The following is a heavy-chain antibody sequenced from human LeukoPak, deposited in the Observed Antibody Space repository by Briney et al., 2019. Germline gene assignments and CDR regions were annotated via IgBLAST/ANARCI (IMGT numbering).Heavy chain of an antibody. V-gene: IGHV1-69*02. Sequence: VASVKVSCKASGGTFSSYTIRWVRQAPGQGLEWMGRIIPILGIANYAQKFQGRVTITADKSTSTAYMELSSLRSEDTAVYYCARITGGFGFDPWGQGTLVTVSS. CDR1: GGTFSSYT. D-gene: IGHD3-16*01. CDR2: IIPILGIA. J-gene: IGHJ5*02. CDR3: ARITGGFGFDP.